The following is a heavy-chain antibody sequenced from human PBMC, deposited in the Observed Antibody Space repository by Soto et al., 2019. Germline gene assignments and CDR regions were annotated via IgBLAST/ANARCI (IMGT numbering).Heavy chain of an antibody. Sequence: SETLSLTCTVSGGSISSGCYYWSWIRQPPGKGLEWIGYIYYSGSTNYNPSLKSRVTISVDTSKNQFSLKLSSVTAADTAVYYCARHENYYDSSGYPLSWGQGTLVTVSS. D-gene: IGHD3-22*01. CDR1: GGSISSGCYY. J-gene: IGHJ4*02. CDR3: ARHENYYDSSGYPLS. V-gene: IGHV4-61*01. CDR2: IYYSGST.